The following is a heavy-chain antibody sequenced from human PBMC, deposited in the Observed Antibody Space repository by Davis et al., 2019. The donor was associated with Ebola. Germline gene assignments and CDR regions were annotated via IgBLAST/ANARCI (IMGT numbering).Heavy chain of an antibody. D-gene: IGHD4-23*01. CDR3: AKEAYGGNSC. CDR2: ISYDESNK. CDR1: GFTFSSYG. V-gene: IGHV3-30*18. J-gene: IGHJ4*02. Sequence: PGGSLRLSCAASGFTFSSYGMHWVRQAPGKGLEWVALISYDESNKYYADSVKGRFTISRDNSKNTLYLQMNSLRAEDTAVYYCAKEAYGGNSCWGQGTLVTVSS.